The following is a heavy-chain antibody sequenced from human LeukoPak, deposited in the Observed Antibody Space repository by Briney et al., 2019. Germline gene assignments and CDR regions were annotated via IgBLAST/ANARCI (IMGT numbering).Heavy chain of an antibody. V-gene: IGHV1-18*01. CDR1: GYTFTSYG. CDR2: ISAYNGNT. CDR3: ARDLTIVVVTAIPLDY. D-gene: IGHD2-21*02. Sequence: ASVKVSCKASGYTFTSYGISWVRQAPGQGLEWMGWISAYNGNTNYAQKLQGRVTMTTDTSTSTAYMELRSLRSDDTAVYYCARDLTIVVVTAIPLDYWGRGTLVTVSS. J-gene: IGHJ4*02.